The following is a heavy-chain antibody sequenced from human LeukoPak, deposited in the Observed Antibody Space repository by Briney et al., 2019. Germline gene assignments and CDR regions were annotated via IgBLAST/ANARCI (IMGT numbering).Heavy chain of an antibody. V-gene: IGHV4-30-4*01. D-gene: IGHD3-22*01. Sequence: SQTLSLTCTVSGGSISSGDYYWSWIRQPPGKGLEWIEYIYYSGSPNYNPSLKSRVTISVDTSKNQFSLKLSSVTAADTAVYYCAGGGDSSGYYYDYWGQGTLVTVSS. CDR2: IYYSGSP. J-gene: IGHJ4*02. CDR1: GGSISSGDYY. CDR3: AGGGDSSGYYYDY.